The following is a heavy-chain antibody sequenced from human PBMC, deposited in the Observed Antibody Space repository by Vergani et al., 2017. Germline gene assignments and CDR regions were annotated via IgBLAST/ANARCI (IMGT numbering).Heavy chain of an antibody. Sequence: QVQLQESGPGLVKPSQTLCLTCTVSGGSISSGSYYWSWIRQPAGKGLEWIGRIYTSGSTNYNPSLKSRVTISVDTSKNQFSLKLSSVTAADTAVYYCARGYYYDSSGYQGYYYYYGMDVWGQXP. CDR1: GGSISSGSYY. CDR2: IYTSGST. J-gene: IGHJ6*02. D-gene: IGHD3-22*01. V-gene: IGHV4-61*02. CDR3: ARGYYYDSSGYQGYYYYYGMDV.